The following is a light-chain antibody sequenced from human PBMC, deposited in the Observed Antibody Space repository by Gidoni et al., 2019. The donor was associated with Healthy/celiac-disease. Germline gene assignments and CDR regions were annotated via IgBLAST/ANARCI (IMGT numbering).Light chain of an antibody. J-gene: IGKJ2*01. CDR2: WAS. CDR3: QQYYSTPYT. V-gene: IGKV4-1*01. Sequence: DIVLPQSPDSLAVSLGERATINCKSSQSVLYSSNNKNYLSWYQQKPGQPPKLLIYWASTRESGVPDRFSGSGAGKDFTLTISSLQAEDVAVYYCQQYYSTPYTFXQXTKLEIK. CDR1: QSVLYSSNNKNY.